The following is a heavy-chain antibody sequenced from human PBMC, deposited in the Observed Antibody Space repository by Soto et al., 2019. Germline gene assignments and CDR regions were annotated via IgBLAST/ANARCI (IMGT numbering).Heavy chain of an antibody. CDR3: AREGIAESGPNFYDF. Sequence: QVQLVESGGGVVQPGRPLTIFCTASGFTFKHNAMHWIRQAPAKGLEWVADISFDGRTKNYADSVKGRFTISRDNSKNTISLQMRALKGEDTATYYCAREGIAESGPNFYDFWGQGTLVAVSS. CDR1: GFTFKHNA. J-gene: IGHJ4*02. CDR2: ISFDGRTK. V-gene: IGHV3-30-3*01. D-gene: IGHD6-13*01.